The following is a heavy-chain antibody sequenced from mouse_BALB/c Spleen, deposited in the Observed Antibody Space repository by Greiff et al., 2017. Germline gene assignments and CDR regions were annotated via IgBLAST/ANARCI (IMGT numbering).Heavy chain of an antibody. CDR2: INPSSGYT. D-gene: IGHD1-1*01. J-gene: IGHJ1*01. CDR3: ARSSYYGSSHWYFDV. V-gene: IGHV1-4*01. CDR1: GYTFTSYT. Sequence: QVQLQQSGAELARPGASVKMSCKASGYTFTSYTMHWVKQRPGQGLEWIGYINPSSGYTNYNQKFKDKATLTADKSSSTAYMQLSSLTSEDSAVYYCARSSYYGSSHWYFDVWGAGTTVTVSS.